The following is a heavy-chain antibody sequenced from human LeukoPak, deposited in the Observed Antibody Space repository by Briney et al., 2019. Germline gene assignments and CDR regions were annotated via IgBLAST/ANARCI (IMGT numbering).Heavy chain of an antibody. J-gene: IGHJ4*02. CDR3: ASMPTFIIAARPTYYFDY. CDR2: INHSGST. V-gene: IGHV4-34*01. D-gene: IGHD6-6*01. Sequence: SETLSLTCAVYGGSFSGYYWSWIRQPPGKGLEWIGEINHSGSTNYNPSLKSRVTISVDTSKNQFSLKLSSVTAADTAVYYCASMPTFIIAARPTYYFDYWGQGTLVTVSS. CDR1: GGSFSGYY.